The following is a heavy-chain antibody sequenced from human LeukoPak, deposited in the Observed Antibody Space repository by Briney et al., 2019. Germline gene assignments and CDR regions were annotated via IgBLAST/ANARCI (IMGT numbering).Heavy chain of an antibody. D-gene: IGHD6-19*01. Sequence: GGSLRLSCAASGFSFSSYGMYWVRQAPGKGPEWVSYISSSGSTIYYADSVKGRFTISRDNAKNSLYLQMNSLRAEDTAVYYCASIPAVAGDAFDIWGQGTMVTVSS. CDR3: ASIPAVAGDAFDI. CDR2: ISSSGSTI. V-gene: IGHV3-48*04. J-gene: IGHJ3*02. CDR1: GFSFSSYG.